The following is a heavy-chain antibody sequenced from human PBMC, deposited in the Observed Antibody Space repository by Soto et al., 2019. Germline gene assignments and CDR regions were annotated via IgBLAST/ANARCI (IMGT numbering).Heavy chain of an antibody. CDR2: INGNTGHT. J-gene: IGHJ4*02. Sequence: QVQLVQSGAEVREPGASVKVSCKTSGYTFSRYGITWVRQAPGQGLEWMGWINGNTGHTIYAMNLEDRLTIKTDTSTSTAYMALRSIKSDDTAAHYCARDRQWEPLPHWGQGTMVTVSS. CDR3: ARDRQWEPLPH. V-gene: IGHV1-18*01. CDR1: GYTFSRYG. D-gene: IGHD1-26*01.